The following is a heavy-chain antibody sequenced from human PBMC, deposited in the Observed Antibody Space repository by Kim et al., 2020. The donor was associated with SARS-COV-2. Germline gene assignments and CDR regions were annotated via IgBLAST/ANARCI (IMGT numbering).Heavy chain of an antibody. CDR1: GFNFHDYG. J-gene: IGHJ6*01. D-gene: IGHD5-18*01. CDR2: IWHDGTTQ. V-gene: IGHV3-33*06. Sequence: GGSLRLSCVASGFNFHDYGMHWVRQAPGKGLEWVAVIWHDGTTQYYADSVKGRFTISRDNPKNTLYLEVNSLRVEDTAVYYCAKFNTANRGPPVYYYYG. CDR3: AKFNTANRGPPVYYYYG.